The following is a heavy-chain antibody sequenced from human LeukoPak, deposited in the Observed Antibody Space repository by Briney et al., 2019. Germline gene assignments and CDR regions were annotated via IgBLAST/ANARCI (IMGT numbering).Heavy chain of an antibody. CDR1: GGSISPYY. Sequence: PSETLSLTCTASGGSISPYYWSWIRQPPGKGLEWIGYIYYSGRTNYNPSLKSRVTISVDTSKNQFSLKLSSVTAADTAMYYCARHGGGGESYPRVCDYWGRGNLVTVSS. J-gene: IGHJ4*02. V-gene: IGHV4-59*08. CDR3: ARHGGGGESYPRVCDY. CDR2: IYYSGRT. D-gene: IGHD1-26*01.